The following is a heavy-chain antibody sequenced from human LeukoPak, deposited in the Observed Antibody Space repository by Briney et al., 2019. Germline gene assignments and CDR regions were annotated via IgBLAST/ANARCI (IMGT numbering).Heavy chain of an antibody. CDR1: GGSFSGYY. V-gene: IGHV4-34*01. CDR3: ARAGIFGVVKSFDI. CDR2: INHSGST. J-gene: IGHJ3*02. D-gene: IGHD3-3*02. Sequence: SETLSLTCAVYGGSFSGYYWSWIRQPPGKGLEWIGEINHSGSTNYNPSLKSRVTISVDMSKNQFSLKLSSVTAADTAVYYCARAGIFGVVKSFDIWGQGTMVTVSS.